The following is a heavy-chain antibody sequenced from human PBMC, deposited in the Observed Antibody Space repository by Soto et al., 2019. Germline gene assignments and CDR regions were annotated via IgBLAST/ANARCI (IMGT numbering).Heavy chain of an antibody. CDR3: AKAMGDILTGYCDY. CDR1: GFTFSSYG. Sequence: SLRLSCAASGFTFSSYGMHWVRQAPGKGLEWVAVISYDGSNKYYADSVKGRFTISRDNSKNTLYLQMNSLRAEDTAVYYCAKAMGDILTGYCDYWGQGTLVTVSS. D-gene: IGHD3-9*01. J-gene: IGHJ4*02. V-gene: IGHV3-30*18. CDR2: ISYDGSNK.